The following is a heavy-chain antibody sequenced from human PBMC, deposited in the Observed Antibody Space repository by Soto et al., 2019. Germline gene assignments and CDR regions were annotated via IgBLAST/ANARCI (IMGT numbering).Heavy chain of an antibody. J-gene: IGHJ6*02. CDR1: GFTFSSYN. CDR2: IGSSSTYT. CDR3: ARDQVGMDV. V-gene: IGHV3-21*01. Sequence: KSGGSLRLSCAASGFTFSSYNVNWVRQAPGKGLEWVSSIGSSSTYTYYADSLKGRLIISRDNAKNSVYLQINSLRAEDTAVYYCARDQVGMDVWGQGTPVTVSS.